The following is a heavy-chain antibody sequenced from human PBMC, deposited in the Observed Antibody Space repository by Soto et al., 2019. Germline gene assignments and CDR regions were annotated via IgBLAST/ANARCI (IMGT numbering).Heavy chain of an antibody. CDR2: ISYDGVNK. CDR1: GVTPGRYG. CDR3: VKEQRMYYEGSGSDS. D-gene: IGHD3-10*01. V-gene: IGHV3-30*18. Sequence: QVELVESGGGVVQPGRSLKLSCAASGVTPGRYGMHWVRQAPGKGLEWLAVISYDGVNKYYAYSVKGRFTISRDNSRNTLYLQMVNLRAEDTAVYYCVKEQRMYYEGSGSDSWGQGTLVTGSS. J-gene: IGHJ4*02.